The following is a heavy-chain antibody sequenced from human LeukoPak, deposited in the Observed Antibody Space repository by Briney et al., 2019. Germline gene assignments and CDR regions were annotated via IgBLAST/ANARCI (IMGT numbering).Heavy chain of an antibody. V-gene: IGHV3-7*01. Sequence: GGSLRLSCAASGFPFSNYWMSWVRQAPGKGLEWVANMKEDGGEINYVDSVKGRFTISRDNAKNSLYLQMNSLRAEDTAVYYCALNMVGGQIFDFWGQGTLVTVSS. D-gene: IGHD3-10*01. CDR2: MKEDGGEI. J-gene: IGHJ4*02. CDR1: GFPFSNYW. CDR3: ALNMVGGQIFDF.